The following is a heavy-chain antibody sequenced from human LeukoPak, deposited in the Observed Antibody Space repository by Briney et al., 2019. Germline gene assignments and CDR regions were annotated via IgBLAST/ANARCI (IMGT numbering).Heavy chain of an antibody. CDR2: ISAYNGNT. CDR1: GYTFTSYV. D-gene: IGHD1-26*01. J-gene: IGHJ6*03. Sequence: GASVKVSCKASGYTFTSYVISWVRQAPGQGLEWMGWISAYNGNTNYAQKLQGRVTMTTDTSTSTAYMDLSSLRSEDTAVYYCVRGAGATISYYHYYMDVWGKGTTVTVSS. CDR3: VRGAGATISYYHYYMDV. V-gene: IGHV1-18*01.